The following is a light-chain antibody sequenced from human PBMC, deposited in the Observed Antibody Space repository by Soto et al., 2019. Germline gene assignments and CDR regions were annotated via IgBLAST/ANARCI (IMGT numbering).Light chain of an antibody. CDR3: QQRSNWPQT. V-gene: IGKV3-11*01. CDR2: ESS. Sequence: EIVLTQSPGTLSLSPGERATLSCRASQSVTSSYVAWYQQKPGQAPRLLIYESSNRATGIAARFSGSGSGTDFTLTISSLEPEDFAVYYCQQRSNWPQTFGQGTKVDIK. CDR1: QSVTSSY. J-gene: IGKJ1*01.